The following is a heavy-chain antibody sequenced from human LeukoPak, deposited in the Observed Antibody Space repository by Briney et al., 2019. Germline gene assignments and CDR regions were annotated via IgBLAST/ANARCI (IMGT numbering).Heavy chain of an antibody. CDR1: GGSFSGYY. J-gene: IGHJ4*02. D-gene: IGHD6-13*01. V-gene: IGHV4-34*01. CDR3: ARGSIAAAGTRGLGYYFDY. CDR2: INHSGST. Sequence: PSETLSLTCAVYGGSFSGYYWSWIRQPPGKGLEWIGEINHSGSTNYNPSLKSRVTISVDASKNQFSLKLSSVTAADTAVYYCARGSIAAAGTRGLGYYFDYWGQGTLVTVSS.